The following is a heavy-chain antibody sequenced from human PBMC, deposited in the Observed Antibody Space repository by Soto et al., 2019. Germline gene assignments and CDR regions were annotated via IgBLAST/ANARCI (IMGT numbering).Heavy chain of an antibody. CDR2: IHYSGST. V-gene: IGHV4-31*03. J-gene: IGHJ4*02. CDR3: ASGPKLYYFDF. D-gene: IGHD6-6*01. CDR1: GGSISSGGYY. Sequence: SETLSLTCTVSGGSISSGGYYWSWIRQHPEKGLEWIGNIHYSGSTYYSPSLKSRLIIPVDTSKNQFSLNLISVTAGDTAVYFCASGPKLYYFDFWGPGTLVTVSS.